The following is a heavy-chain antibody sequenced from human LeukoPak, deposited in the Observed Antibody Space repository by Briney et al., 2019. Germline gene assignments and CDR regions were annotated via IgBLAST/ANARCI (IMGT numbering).Heavy chain of an antibody. CDR3: ARDRGTTVTTLHFDP. J-gene: IGHJ5*02. CDR1: GYTFTGYY. CDR2: INPNSGGT. Sequence: GASVKVSCKASGYTFTGYYMHWVRQAPGQGLEWMGWINPNSGGTNYAQKFQGRVTMTGDTSISTAHMELSRLRSDDTAVYYCARDRGTTVTTLHFDPWGKGTLVTVSS. V-gene: IGHV1-2*02. D-gene: IGHD4-17*01.